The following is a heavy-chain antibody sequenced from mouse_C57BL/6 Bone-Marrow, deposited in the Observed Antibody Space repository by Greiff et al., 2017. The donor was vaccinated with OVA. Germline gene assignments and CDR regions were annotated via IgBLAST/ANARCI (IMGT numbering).Heavy chain of an antibody. J-gene: IGHJ1*03. V-gene: IGHV1-64*01. CDR3: ARFDYDVDFDV. CDR2: IHPNSGST. D-gene: IGHD2-4*01. Sequence: QVQLQQPGAELVKPGASVKLSCKASGYTFTSYWMHWVKQRPGQGLEWIGMIHPNSGSTNYNEKFKSKATLTVDKSTRPAFMKLISLTSEDSAVYYCARFDYDVDFDVWGTGTTVTVSS. CDR1: GYTFTSYW.